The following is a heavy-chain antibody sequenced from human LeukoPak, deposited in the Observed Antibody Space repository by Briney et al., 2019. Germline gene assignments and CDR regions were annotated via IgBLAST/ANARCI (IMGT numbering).Heavy chain of an antibody. D-gene: IGHD4-11*01. J-gene: IGHJ5*02. CDR1: GGSITTYY. CDR2: IYYSGTT. V-gene: IGHV4-59*08. Sequence: PSETLSLTCTFSGGSITTYYWSWIRQPPGKGLEWIGYIYYSGTTNYNPSLKSRVTISLNTSKNQFSLRLRPVTAADTAVYYCARRVAVGNYFDPWGQGTLVTVSS. CDR3: ARRVAVGNYFDP.